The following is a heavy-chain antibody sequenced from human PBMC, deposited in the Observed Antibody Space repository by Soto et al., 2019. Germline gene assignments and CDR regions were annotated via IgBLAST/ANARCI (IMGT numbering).Heavy chain of an antibody. CDR1: GGSISSSNW. V-gene: IGHV4-4*02. CDR3: ARGVANMIVVHDGMDV. CDR2: IYHSGST. Sequence: PSETLSLTCAVSGGSISSSNWWSWVRQPPGKGLEWIGEIYHSGSTNYNPSLKSRVTISVDKSKNQFSLKLSSVTAAVTAVYYCARGVANMIVVHDGMDVWGQGTTVTVYS. D-gene: IGHD3-22*01. J-gene: IGHJ6*02.